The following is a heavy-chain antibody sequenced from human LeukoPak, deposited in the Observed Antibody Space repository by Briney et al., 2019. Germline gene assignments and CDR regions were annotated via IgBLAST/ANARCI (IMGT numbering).Heavy chain of an antibody. J-gene: IGHJ4*02. Sequence: GGSLRLSCAASGFTFSSYSMSWVRQAPGKGPEWVGHIKSKTDGGTTDYGAPVKGRFTISRDDSENTLSLQMNSLKAEDTAVYYCTTGGHYFGDWGLGTLVTVSS. CDR2: IKSKTDGGTT. V-gene: IGHV3-15*01. CDR1: GFTFSSYS. CDR3: TTGGHYFGD.